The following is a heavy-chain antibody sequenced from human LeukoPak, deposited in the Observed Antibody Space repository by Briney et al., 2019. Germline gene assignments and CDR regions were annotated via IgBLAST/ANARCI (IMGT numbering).Heavy chain of an antibody. CDR2: ISHDGSSQ. CDR1: GFTISDYG. J-gene: IGHJ4*02. V-gene: IGHV3-30*18. Sequence: HPGRSLRLSCAASGFTISDYGMPWARLAPGKGLEWVAHISHDGSSQNYADSVQGRFTISRDNSKNTVDLQMNSLRAEDTAVYYCAKDGPLPYTSTAFGRHFLEYWGQGTLVTVSS. CDR3: AKDGPLPYTSTAFGRHFLEY. D-gene: IGHD6-13*01.